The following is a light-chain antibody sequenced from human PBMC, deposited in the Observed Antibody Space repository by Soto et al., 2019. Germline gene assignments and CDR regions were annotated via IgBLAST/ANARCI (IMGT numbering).Light chain of an antibody. V-gene: IGKV1-6*01. CDR1: QGIRND. Sequence: AIQMTQSPSSLSASVGDRVTITCRASQGIRNDLGWYQQKPGKAPKLLIYAASTLQSGVPSRFSGSGSGTDFTLSLSGLQPEDFATYYCLQDYTYPGTFGQGTKVEIK. J-gene: IGKJ1*01. CDR3: LQDYTYPGT. CDR2: AAS.